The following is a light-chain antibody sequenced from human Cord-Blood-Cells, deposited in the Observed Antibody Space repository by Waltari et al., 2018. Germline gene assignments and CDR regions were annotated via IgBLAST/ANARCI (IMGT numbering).Light chain of an antibody. CDR2: WAS. J-gene: IGKJ1*01. CDR3: QQYYSTPWT. Sequence: IVMTQSPDSLAVALGERAAINCKSSQSVFYSSNNKNYLAWYQQKPGQPPKLLIYWASSRECGVPDRFSGSGSGTDFTLTISSLQAEDVAVYYCQQYYSTPWTFGQGTKVEIK. V-gene: IGKV4-1*01. CDR1: QSVFYSSNNKNY.